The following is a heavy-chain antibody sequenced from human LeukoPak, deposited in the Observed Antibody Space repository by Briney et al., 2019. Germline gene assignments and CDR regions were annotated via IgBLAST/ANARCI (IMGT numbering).Heavy chain of an antibody. CDR3: AKYHSGYDGMDV. V-gene: IGHV3-23*01. CDR1: GFTFSSYA. CDR2: ISGSGGST. D-gene: IGHD1-26*01. Sequence: GGSLRLSCAASGFTFSSYAMSWVRQAPGKGLEWVSAISGSGGSTYYADSVKGRLTISRDNSKNTLYLQMNSLRAEDTAVYYCAKYHSGYDGMDVWGQGTTVTVSS. J-gene: IGHJ6*02.